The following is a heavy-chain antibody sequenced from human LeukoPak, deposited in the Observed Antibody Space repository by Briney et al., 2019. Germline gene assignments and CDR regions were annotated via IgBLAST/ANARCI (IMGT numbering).Heavy chain of an antibody. D-gene: IGHD6-19*01. CDR3: ARDGAGSGWYPLDY. Sequence: SETLSLTCTVSGGSIRSGDYYWSWIRQPPGKGLEWIGYIYYSGSTYYNPSLKSRVTISVDTSKNQFSLKLSSVTAADTAVYYCARDGAGSGWYPLDYWGQGTLVTVSS. CDR2: IYYSGST. CDR1: GGSIRSGDYY. V-gene: IGHV4-30-4*08. J-gene: IGHJ4*02.